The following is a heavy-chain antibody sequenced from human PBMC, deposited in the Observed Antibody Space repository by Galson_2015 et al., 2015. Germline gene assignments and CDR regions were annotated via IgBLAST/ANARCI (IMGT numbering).Heavy chain of an antibody. J-gene: IGHJ4*02. D-gene: IGHD1-1*01. CDR3: STTDGKQPTTNK. Sequence: LRLSCAASGFTSDDYTMSWFRLAPGKGLEWVGFIRSNPYGGTTEYAASVKGRFTISRDDSKSIAYLQMNSLKTEDTAVYFCSTTDGKQPTTNKWGQGTLVTVSS. V-gene: IGHV3-49*03. CDR2: IRSNPYGGTT. CDR1: GFTSDDYT.